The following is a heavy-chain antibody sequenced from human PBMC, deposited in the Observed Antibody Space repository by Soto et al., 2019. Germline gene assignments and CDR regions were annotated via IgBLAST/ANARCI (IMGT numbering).Heavy chain of an antibody. CDR1: GFTFSSYW. CDR3: ARDNLLGLRFPYYYMDV. D-gene: IGHD3-3*01. Sequence: GGSLRLSCAASGFTFSSYWMSWVRQAPGKGLEWVANIKQDGSEKYYVDSVKGRFTISRDNAKNSLYLQMNSLRAEDTAVYYCARDNLLGLRFPYYYMDVWGKGTTVTVSS. V-gene: IGHV3-7*01. J-gene: IGHJ6*03. CDR2: IKQDGSEK.